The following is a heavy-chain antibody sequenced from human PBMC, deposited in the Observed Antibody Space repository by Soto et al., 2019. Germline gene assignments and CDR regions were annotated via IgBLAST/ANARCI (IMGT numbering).Heavy chain of an antibody. CDR2: IKEDGSEK. CDR3: ARDGSFESFDY. Sequence: GSLRLSCAASGFTFSSYCMSWVRQAPGKGLEWVASIKEDGSEKSYVDSVKGRYTISRDNAKNSMYLQMNSLRAEDTAVYYCARDGSFESFDYWGPGNLVTVSS. CDR1: GFTFSSYC. J-gene: IGHJ4*02. D-gene: IGHD1-1*01. V-gene: IGHV3-7*01.